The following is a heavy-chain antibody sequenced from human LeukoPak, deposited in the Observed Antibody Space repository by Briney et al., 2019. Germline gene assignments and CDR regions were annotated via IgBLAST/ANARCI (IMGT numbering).Heavy chain of an antibody. Sequence: SETLPLTCTVSGGSISSYYWSWIRQPPGKGLEWIGYIYYSGSTNYNPSLKSRVTISVDTSKNQFSLKLSSVTAADTAVYYCARGTVGATVLLDYWGQGTLVTVSS. V-gene: IGHV4-59*01. J-gene: IGHJ4*02. CDR2: IYYSGST. CDR1: GGSISSYY. D-gene: IGHD1-26*01. CDR3: ARGTVGATVLLDY.